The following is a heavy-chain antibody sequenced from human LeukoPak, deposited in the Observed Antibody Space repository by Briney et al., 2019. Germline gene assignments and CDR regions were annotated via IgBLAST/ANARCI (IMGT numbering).Heavy chain of an antibody. CDR2: INHSGST. J-gene: IGHJ3*02. V-gene: IGHV4-34*01. D-gene: IGHD1-14*01. Sequence: SETLSLTCAVYGGSFSGYYWSWIRQPPGKGLEWIGEINHSGSTNYNPSLKSRVTISVDTSKNQFSLKLSSVTAADTAVYYCARGSRTGAFDIWGQGTMVTVSS. CDR1: GGSFSGYY. CDR3: ARGSRTGAFDI.